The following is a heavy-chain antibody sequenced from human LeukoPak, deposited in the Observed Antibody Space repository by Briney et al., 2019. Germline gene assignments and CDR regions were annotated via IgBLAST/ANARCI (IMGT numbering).Heavy chain of an antibody. Sequence: PGGSLRLSCAASGFAFSSYSMNWVRQAPGKGLEWVSSISSSSSYIYYADSVKGRFTISRDNSKNTLYLQMNSLRAEDTAVYYCAKDQYSSSPFNFGYWGQGTLVTVSS. D-gene: IGHD6-6*01. CDR1: GFAFSSYS. CDR3: AKDQYSSSPFNFGY. CDR2: ISSSSSYI. V-gene: IGHV3-21*01. J-gene: IGHJ4*02.